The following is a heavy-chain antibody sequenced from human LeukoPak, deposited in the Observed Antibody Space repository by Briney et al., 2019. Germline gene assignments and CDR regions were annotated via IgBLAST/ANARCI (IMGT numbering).Heavy chain of an antibody. CDR1: GGSFSGYY. V-gene: IGHV3-23*01. CDR3: AKDTSSWPYYFDY. Sequence: ETLSLTCAVYGGSFSGYYWSWIRQPPGKGLEWVSAISGSGGSTYYADSVKGRFTISRDNSKNTLYLQMNSLRAEDTAVYYCAKDTSSWPYYFDYWGQGTLVTVSS. CDR2: ISGSGGST. J-gene: IGHJ4*02. D-gene: IGHD6-13*01.